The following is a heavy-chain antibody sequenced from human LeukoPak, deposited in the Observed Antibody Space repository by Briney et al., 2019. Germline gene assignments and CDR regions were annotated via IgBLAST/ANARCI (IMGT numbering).Heavy chain of an antibody. D-gene: IGHD1-26*01. V-gene: IGHV3-30*09. Sequence: GGSLRLSCEGSGFTFSTYNLHWVRQAPGKGLEWVAVILNDGSHKYDADSVRGRFDVSRDNSKNTLYLQLLSLRPEDTAVYFCARGLVGISGAFDVWGHGTMVTVSS. J-gene: IGHJ3*01. CDR1: GFTFSTYN. CDR3: ARGLVGISGAFDV. CDR2: ILNDGSHK.